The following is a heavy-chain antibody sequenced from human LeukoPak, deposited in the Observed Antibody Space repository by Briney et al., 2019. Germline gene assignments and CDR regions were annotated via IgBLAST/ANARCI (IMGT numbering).Heavy chain of an antibody. CDR3: ARDFIVVVNYGMDV. V-gene: IGHV3-21*01. J-gene: IGHJ6*02. Sequence: GGSLRLSCAASGFSVTSSAMSWVRQAPGKGLEWVSSISSSSSYIYYADSVKGRFTISRDNAKNSLYLQMNSLRAEDTAVYYCARDFIVVVNYGMDVWGQGTTVTVSS. CDR2: ISSSSSYI. D-gene: IGHD2-21*01. CDR1: GFSVTSSA.